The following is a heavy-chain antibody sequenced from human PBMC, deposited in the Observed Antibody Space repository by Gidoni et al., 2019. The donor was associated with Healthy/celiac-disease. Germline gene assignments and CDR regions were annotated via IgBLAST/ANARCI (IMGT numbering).Heavy chain of an antibody. V-gene: IGHV3-33*01. D-gene: IGHD5-18*01. CDR3: ARVFNVRTAMARRGNAFDI. CDR2: IWYDGSNK. Sequence: QVQLVESGGGVVQPGRSLRLACAASGFTFSSYGMHWVRQAPGKGLEWVAVIWYDGSNKYYADSVKGRFTISRDNSKNTLYLQMNSLRAEDTAVYYCARVFNVRTAMARRGNAFDIWGQGTMVTVSS. CDR1: GFTFSSYG. J-gene: IGHJ3*02.